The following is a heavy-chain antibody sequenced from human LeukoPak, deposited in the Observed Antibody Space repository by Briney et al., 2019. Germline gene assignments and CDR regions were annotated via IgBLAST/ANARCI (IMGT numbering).Heavy chain of an antibody. D-gene: IGHD3-16*01. V-gene: IGHV4-4*07. CDR1: GGSISSYY. Sequence: PSETLSLTCTVSGGSISSYYWNWIRQPAGKGLEWIGRIYTSGSTNYNPSLKSRLTMSVDTSKNQFSLKLSSVTAADTAVYYCARDRLRSGSWFDPWGQGTLVTVSS. CDR2: IYTSGST. CDR3: ARDRLRSGSWFDP. J-gene: IGHJ5*02.